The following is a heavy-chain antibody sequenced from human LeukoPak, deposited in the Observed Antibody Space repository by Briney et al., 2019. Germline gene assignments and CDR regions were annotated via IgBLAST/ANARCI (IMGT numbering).Heavy chain of an antibody. CDR2: INPNSGGT. Sequence: GASVKVSRKASGYTFTGYDMHWVRQAPGQGLEWMGWINPNSGGTNYAQKFQGRVTMTRDTSISTAYMELSRLRSDDTAVYYCTTVGGRRSYYYYYYYMDVWGKGTTVTISS. V-gene: IGHV1-2*02. CDR1: GYTFTGYD. CDR3: TTVGGRRSYYYYYYYMDV. J-gene: IGHJ6*03. D-gene: IGHD3-10*01.